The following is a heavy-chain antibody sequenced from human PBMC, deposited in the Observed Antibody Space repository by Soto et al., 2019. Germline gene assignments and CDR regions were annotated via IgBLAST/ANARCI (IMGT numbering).Heavy chain of an antibody. CDR1: GFTFNTYG. CDR2: IWYDGSYR. CDR3: ARISGSGPLGLFDP. D-gene: IGHD3-10*01. V-gene: IGHV3-33*01. J-gene: IGHJ5*02. Sequence: QVQLVQSGGGVVQSGRSLRLSCISSGFTFNTYGMFWARQAPGTGLEWVAGIWYDGSYRYYVDSVKGRFTVSRDNSKNTVYLEMNNLRAEDTAVYYCARISGSGPLGLFDPWGQRTLVTVSS.